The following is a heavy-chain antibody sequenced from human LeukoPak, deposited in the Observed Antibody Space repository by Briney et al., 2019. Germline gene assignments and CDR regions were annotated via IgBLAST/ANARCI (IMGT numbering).Heavy chain of an antibody. J-gene: IGHJ4*02. D-gene: IGHD3-3*01. CDR1: GFTFDDYA. V-gene: IGHV3-43D*04. Sequence: GGSLRLSCAASGFTFDDYAMHWVRQAPGKGLEWVSLLSWDGGSTYYADSVKGRFTIPRDNSKNSLYLQMNSLRAEDTALYYWAKDSGGDDFWSGYYLDYWGQGTLVTVSS. CDR3: AKDSGGDDFWSGYYLDY. CDR2: LSWDGGST.